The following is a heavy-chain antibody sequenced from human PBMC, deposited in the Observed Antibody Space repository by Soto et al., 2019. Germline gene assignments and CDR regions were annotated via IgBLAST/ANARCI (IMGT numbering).Heavy chain of an antibody. D-gene: IGHD4-4*01. Sequence: GESLKISCKGSGYSFTSYWIGWVRQMPGKGLEWMGIIYPGDSDTRYSPSFQGQVTISADKSISTAYLQWSSLKASDTAMYYCARLGRDYSNYVPNYYGMDVWGQGTKVTVSS. CDR3: ARLGRDYSNYVPNYYGMDV. CDR1: GYSFTSYW. J-gene: IGHJ6*02. V-gene: IGHV5-51*01. CDR2: IYPGDSDT.